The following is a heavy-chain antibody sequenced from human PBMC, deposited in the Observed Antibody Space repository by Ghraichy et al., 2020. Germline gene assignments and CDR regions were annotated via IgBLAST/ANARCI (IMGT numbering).Heavy chain of an antibody. V-gene: IGHV3-23*01. J-gene: IGHJ3*02. D-gene: IGHD2-2*01. Sequence: GGSLRLSCAASGFTFSSYAMSWVRQAPGKGLEWVSAISGSGGSTYYANSVKGRFTISRDNSKNTLYLQMNSLRAEDTAVYYCAKDGGYCSSTSCHLDAFDIWGQGTMVTVSS. CDR3: AKDGGYCSSTSCHLDAFDI. CDR1: GFTFSSYA. CDR2: ISGSGGST.